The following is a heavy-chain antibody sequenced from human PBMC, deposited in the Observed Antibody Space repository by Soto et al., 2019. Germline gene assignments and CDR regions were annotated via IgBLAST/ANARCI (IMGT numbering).Heavy chain of an antibody. J-gene: IGHJ5*02. Sequence: EMQLLEPGGGLVQPGGSLRLSCAASGFTFSSYAMTWVRQAPGKGLEWVSGISGNGASTYSADSVKGRFIISRDNSKNTLYLQMNSLRAEDTAVYYCAKDRCAGSTSWYNGWFDTWGQGTLVTVSS. CDR3: AKDRCAGSTSWYNGWFDT. V-gene: IGHV3-23*01. D-gene: IGHD2-2*02. CDR1: GFTFSSYA. CDR2: ISGNGAST.